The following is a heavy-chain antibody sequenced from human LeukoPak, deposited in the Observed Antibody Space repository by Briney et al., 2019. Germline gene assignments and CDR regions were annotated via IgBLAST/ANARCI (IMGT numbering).Heavy chain of an antibody. D-gene: IGHD6-19*01. CDR1: GFTFSSYS. CDR2: ISSSSSYI. J-gene: IGHJ4*02. Sequence: GGSLRLSCAASGFTFSSYSMNWVRQAPGKGLEWVSSISSSSSYIYYADSVKGRFTISRDNAKNSLYLQMNSLRAEDTAVYYCARDTSEEQWLTQPHFDYWGQGTLVTVSS. V-gene: IGHV3-21*01. CDR3: ARDTSEEQWLTQPHFDY.